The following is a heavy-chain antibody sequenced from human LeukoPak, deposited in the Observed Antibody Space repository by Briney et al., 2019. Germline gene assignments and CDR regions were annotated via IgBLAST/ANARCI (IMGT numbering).Heavy chain of an antibody. CDR1: GGSFSGYY. D-gene: IGHD3-10*01. CDR3: ARELLWFGEFDGVFDY. Sequence: SETLSLTCAVYGGSFSGYYWSWIRQPPGKGLEWIGEINNSGSTNYNPSLKSRVTISVDTSKNQFSLKLSSVTAADTAVYYCARELLWFGEFDGVFDYWGQGTLVTVSS. J-gene: IGHJ4*02. CDR2: INNSGST. V-gene: IGHV4-34*01.